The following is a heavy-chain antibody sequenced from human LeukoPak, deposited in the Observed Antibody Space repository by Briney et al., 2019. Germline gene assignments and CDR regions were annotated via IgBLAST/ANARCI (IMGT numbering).Heavy chain of an antibody. CDR3: ASRLVPAAIGTGLSFDY. CDR2: INHSGST. V-gene: IGHV4-34*01. CDR1: GGSFSDYY. D-gene: IGHD2-2*02. J-gene: IGHJ4*02. Sequence: SETLSLTCAVYGGSFSDYYWSWIRQPPGKGLEWIGEINHSGSTNYNPSLKSRVTISVDTSKSQFSLKLSSVTAADTAVYYCASRLVPAAIGTGLSFDYWGQGTLVTVSS.